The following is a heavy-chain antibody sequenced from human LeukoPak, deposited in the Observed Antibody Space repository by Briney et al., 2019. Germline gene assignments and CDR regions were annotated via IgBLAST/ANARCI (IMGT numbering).Heavy chain of an antibody. CDR1: GYTFTGYY. CDR2: INPNSGGT. D-gene: IGHD6-6*01. Sequence: ASVKVSCKASGYTFTGYYMHWVRQAPGQGLEWMGLINPNSGGTNYAQKFQGRVTMTRDTSISTAYMELSRLRSDDTAAYYCARAGYSTSSPSFDYWGQGTLVTVSS. CDR3: ARAGYSTSSPSFDY. J-gene: IGHJ4*02. V-gene: IGHV1-2*02.